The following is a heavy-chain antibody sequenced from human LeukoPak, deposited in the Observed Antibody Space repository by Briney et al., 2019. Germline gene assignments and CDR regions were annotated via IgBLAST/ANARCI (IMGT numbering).Heavy chain of an antibody. CDR2: INPNSGGT. J-gene: IGHJ3*02. V-gene: IGHV1-2*02. CDR1: GYTFTGYY. CDR3: ARGRGYCSAGSCLTAFHI. D-gene: IGHD2-15*01. Sequence: ASVKVSCKASGYTFTGYYMHWVRQAPGQGLEWMGWINPNSGGTNYAQKFQGRVTMARDTSISTAYMELSRLRSDNTALYYCARGRGYCSAGSCLTAFHIWAQGTMVTVSS.